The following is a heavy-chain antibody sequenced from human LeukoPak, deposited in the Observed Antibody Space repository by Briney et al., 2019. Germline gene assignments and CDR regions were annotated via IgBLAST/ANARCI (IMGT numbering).Heavy chain of an antibody. CDR2: ISAYNGNT. CDR1: GYTFTSYG. CDR3: ARAEQYQLLLH. Sequence: ASVKVSCKASGYTFTSYGITWVRQAPGQGLEWMGWISAYNGNTNYAQKLQGRVTMTTDTSTSTAYLDLRSLRSDDTAVYYCARAEQYQLLLHWGQGTLITVSS. J-gene: IGHJ4*02. D-gene: IGHD2-2*01. V-gene: IGHV1-18*01.